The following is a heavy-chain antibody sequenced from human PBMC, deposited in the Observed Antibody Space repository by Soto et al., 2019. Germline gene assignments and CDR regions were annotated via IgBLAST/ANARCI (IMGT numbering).Heavy chain of an antibody. CDR1: GFTFSNYR. CDR2: ISSSSSYI. J-gene: IGHJ6*02. D-gene: IGHD1-26*01. Sequence: EVQLVESGGGLVKSGGSLRLSCAASGFTFSNYRMNWARQAPGKGLEWVSYISSSSSYIFYADSVKGRFTISRDNAKNSLYLQMNSIRAEDTAVYYCARDHGSTGSYWDYHYGMDVWGQGTTVTVSS. V-gene: IGHV3-21*06. CDR3: ARDHGSTGSYWDYHYGMDV.